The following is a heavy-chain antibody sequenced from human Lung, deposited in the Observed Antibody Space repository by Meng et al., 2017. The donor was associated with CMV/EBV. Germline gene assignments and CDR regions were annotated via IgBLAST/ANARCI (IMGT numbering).Heavy chain of an antibody. CDR2: ISFDGTNK. D-gene: IGHD3-3*01. CDR3: ARGSKIYFGSEWYGPFGRHFYGLGV. J-gene: IGHJ6*02. CDR1: GFSFSTYA. V-gene: IGHV3-30*01. Sequence: GESLKISCVASGFSFSTYAMHWVRQAPDKGLEWVAVISFDGTNKYYGDSVKGRFTVPRDNSQNTLYLQMNSLRTEDTAMYYCARGSKIYFGSEWYGPFGRHFYGLGVWGQGTTVTVSS.